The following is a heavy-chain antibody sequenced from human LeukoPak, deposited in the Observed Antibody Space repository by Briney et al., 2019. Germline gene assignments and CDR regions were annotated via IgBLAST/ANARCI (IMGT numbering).Heavy chain of an antibody. V-gene: IGHV1-18*01. J-gene: IGHJ6*02. CDR2: ISAYNGNT. Sequence: ASVTVSCKASGYTFTSYGISWVRQAPGQGLEWMGWISAYNGNTNYAQKLQGRVTMTTDTSTSTAYMELRSLRSDDTAVYYCARVEAWLVKNYYYGMDVWGQGTTVTVSS. CDR1: GYTFTSYG. D-gene: IGHD6-19*01. CDR3: ARVEAWLVKNYYYGMDV.